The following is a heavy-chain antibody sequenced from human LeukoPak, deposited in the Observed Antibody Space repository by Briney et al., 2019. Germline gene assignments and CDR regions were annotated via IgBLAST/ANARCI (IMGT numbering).Heavy chain of an antibody. CDR2: IYHSGST. V-gene: IGHV4-30-2*01. Sequence: SQTLSLTCTASGGSISSGGYYWSWIRQPPGKGLEWIGYIYHSGSTYYNPSLKSRVTISVDRSKNQFSLKLSSVTAADTAVYYCARDRAIAARGFDYWGQGTLVTVSS. D-gene: IGHD6-6*01. J-gene: IGHJ4*02. CDR1: GGSISSGGYY. CDR3: ARDRAIAARGFDY.